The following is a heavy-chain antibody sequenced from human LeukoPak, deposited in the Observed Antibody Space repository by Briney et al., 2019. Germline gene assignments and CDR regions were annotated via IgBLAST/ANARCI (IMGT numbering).Heavy chain of an antibody. Sequence: SVKVSCKASGGTFSRFTISWVRQAPGQGFEWMGGVTPMFGTANFAQRFQGRVSITADESTSTAYMELSSLRSEDTAVYYCARDMEGFDPWGQGTLVTVSS. CDR1: GGTFSRFT. D-gene: IGHD1-1*01. CDR2: VTPMFGTA. CDR3: ARDMEGFDP. J-gene: IGHJ5*02. V-gene: IGHV1-69*01.